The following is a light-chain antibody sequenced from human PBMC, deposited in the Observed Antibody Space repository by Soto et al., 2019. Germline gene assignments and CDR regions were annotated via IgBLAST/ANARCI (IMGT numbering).Light chain of an antibody. CDR2: GAS. J-gene: IGKJ1*01. Sequence: EVVLTQSPGTLSLSPGERATLSCRASQRVSINYLAWYQQKPGQAPRLLIYGASSRATGIPDRFSGSGSGTDFTLTISRLEPEDFAVYYCQLYGSSPPWTFGLGTKVEIK. CDR1: QRVSINY. CDR3: QLYGSSPPWT. V-gene: IGKV3-20*01.